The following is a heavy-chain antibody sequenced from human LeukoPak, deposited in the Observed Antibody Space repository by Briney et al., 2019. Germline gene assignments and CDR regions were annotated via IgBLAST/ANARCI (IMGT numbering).Heavy chain of an antibody. V-gene: IGHV3-23*01. CDR3: ARCQAGYSYGP. J-gene: IGHJ5*02. D-gene: IGHD5-18*01. Sequence: GGSLRLSCAASGFTFSSYAMSWVRQAPGKGLEWVSAISGSGGSTYYADSVKGRFTISRDNSKNTLYLQMNSLRAEDTAVYYCARCQAGYSYGPWGQGTLVTVSS. CDR2: ISGSGGST. CDR1: GFTFSSYA.